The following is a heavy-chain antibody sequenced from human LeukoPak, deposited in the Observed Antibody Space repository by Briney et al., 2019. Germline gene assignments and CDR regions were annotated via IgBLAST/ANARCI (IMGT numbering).Heavy chain of an antibody. J-gene: IGHJ4*02. CDR1: GGSISSSSYY. CDR2: IYYSGST. D-gene: IGHD5-24*01. Sequence: PSETLSLTCTVSGGSISSSSYYWGWIRQPPGKGLEWIGSIYYSGSTYYNPSLKSRVTISVDTSKNQFSLKLSSVTAADTAVYYCAGVARWLQFFDYWGQGTLVTVSS. CDR3: AGVARWLQFFDY. V-gene: IGHV4-39*07.